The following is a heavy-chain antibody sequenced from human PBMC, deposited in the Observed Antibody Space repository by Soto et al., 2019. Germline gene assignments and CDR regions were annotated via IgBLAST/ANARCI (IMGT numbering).Heavy chain of an antibody. J-gene: IGHJ5*02. V-gene: IGHV4-59*01. CDR3: ARGNLYNWFDR. D-gene: IGHD1-1*01. CDR2: IYYSVRT. Sequence: SETLSLTCTVSGGSISSYYWSWIRQPPGKGLEWIGYIYYSVRTNYNPSLKSRVTISVDTSKNQFSLKLSSVTAADTAVYYCARGNLYNWFDRWGKGNMVTVSS. CDR1: GGSISSYY.